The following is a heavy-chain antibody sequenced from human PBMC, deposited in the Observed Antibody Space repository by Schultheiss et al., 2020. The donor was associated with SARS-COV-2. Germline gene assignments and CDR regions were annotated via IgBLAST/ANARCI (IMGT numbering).Heavy chain of an antibody. CDR1: GASVSSGSSY. CDR2: IYYSGST. J-gene: IGHJ4*02. Sequence: SETLSLTCTVSGASVSSGSSYWTWIRQPPGKGLEWIGYIYYSGSTNYNPSLKSRVTMSVDTSKNQFSLKLSSVTAADTAVYYCARGSGSYVDYWGQGTLVTVSS. CDR3: ARGSGSYVDY. V-gene: IGHV4-61*01. D-gene: IGHD1-26*01.